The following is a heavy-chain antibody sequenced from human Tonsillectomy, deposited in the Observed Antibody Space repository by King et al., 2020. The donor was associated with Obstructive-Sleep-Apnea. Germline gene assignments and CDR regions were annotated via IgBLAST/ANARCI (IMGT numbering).Heavy chain of an antibody. CDR3: ASQEMAVAGKTTDY. CDR1: GYTFTGYY. CDR2: INPNSGGS. D-gene: IGHD6-19*01. J-gene: IGHJ4*02. Sequence: QLVQSGSEVKKPGASVKVSCKASGYTFTGYYMHWVRQAPGQGLEWMGWINPNSGGSNSAQKFQGRVTMTRDTSISTAYMELSRLTSDDTAVYYCASQEMAVAGKTTDYWGQGTLVTVSS. V-gene: IGHV1-2*02.